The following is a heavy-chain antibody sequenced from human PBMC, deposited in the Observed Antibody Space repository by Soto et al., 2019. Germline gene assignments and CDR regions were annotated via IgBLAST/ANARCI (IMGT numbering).Heavy chain of an antibody. CDR3: ARLMRWLQHGIDY. Sequence: SETLSLTCTVSGGSISSSSYYWGWIRQPPGKGLEWIGSIYYSGSTYYNPSLKSRVTISVDTSKNQFSLKLSSVTAADTAVYYCARLMRWLQHGIDYWGQGTLVTVSS. J-gene: IGHJ4*02. V-gene: IGHV4-39*01. CDR1: GGSISSSSYY. CDR2: IYYSGST. D-gene: IGHD5-18*01.